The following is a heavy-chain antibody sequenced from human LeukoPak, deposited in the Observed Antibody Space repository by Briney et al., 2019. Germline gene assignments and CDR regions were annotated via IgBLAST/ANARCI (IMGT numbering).Heavy chain of an antibody. J-gene: IGHJ4*02. Sequence: GGSLRLSCAASGFTFSSYAMSWVRQAPGKGLEWVSGISGSGDNTYYADSVKGRFTISRDNSKNTLYLQMNSLRAEDTAVYCCVRDRGLLWFGTFDYWGQGTLVTVSS. CDR3: VRDRGLLWFGTFDY. D-gene: IGHD3-10*01. CDR1: GFTFSSYA. V-gene: IGHV3-23*01. CDR2: ISGSGDNT.